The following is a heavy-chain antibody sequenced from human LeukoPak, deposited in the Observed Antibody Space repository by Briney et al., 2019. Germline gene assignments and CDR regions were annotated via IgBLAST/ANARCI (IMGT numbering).Heavy chain of an antibody. V-gene: IGHV3-73*01. CDR1: GFTFSGSA. J-gene: IGHJ4*02. D-gene: IGHD3-3*01. Sequence: PGGSLRLSXAASGFTFSGSAMHWVRQASGKGMEWVGRIRSKANSYATAYAASVKGRFTISRDDSKNTAYLQMNSLKTEDTAVYYCTRLLRFLEWPHFDYWGQGTLVTVSS. CDR2: IRSKANSYAT. CDR3: TRLLRFLEWPHFDY.